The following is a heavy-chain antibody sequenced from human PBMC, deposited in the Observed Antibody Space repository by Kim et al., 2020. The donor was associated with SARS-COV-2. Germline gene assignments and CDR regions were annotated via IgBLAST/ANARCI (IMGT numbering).Heavy chain of an antibody. J-gene: IGHJ6*02. D-gene: IGHD1-26*01. Sequence: GESLKISCKGSGYSFTSYWISWVRQMPGKGLEWMVRIDPSDSYTNYSPSFQGHVTISADKSISTAYLQWSSLKASDTAMYYCARLGDGSMSDYYYYGMDVWGQGTTVTVSS. CDR1: GYSFTSYW. CDR2: IDPSDSYT. V-gene: IGHV5-10-1*01. CDR3: ARLGDGSMSDYYYYGMDV.